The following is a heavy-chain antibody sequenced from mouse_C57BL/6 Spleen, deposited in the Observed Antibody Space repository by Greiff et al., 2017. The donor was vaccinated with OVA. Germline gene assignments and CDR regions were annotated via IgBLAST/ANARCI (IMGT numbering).Heavy chain of an antibody. V-gene: IGHV2-2*01. CDR1: GFSLTSYG. CDR2: IWSGGST. D-gene: IGHD1-1*01. Sequence: VKLMEPGPGLVQPSQCLSISCTVSGFSLTSYGVHWVRPSPGKGLEWLGVIWSGGSTDYNDAFISSLGISKDNSNSQVFLKMNSLQADDTAIYYCARRGTTVVADAMDYWGQGTSVTVSS. CDR3: ARRGTTVVADAMDY. J-gene: IGHJ4*01.